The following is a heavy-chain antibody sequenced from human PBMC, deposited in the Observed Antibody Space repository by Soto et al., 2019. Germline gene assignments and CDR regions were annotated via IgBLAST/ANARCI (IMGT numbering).Heavy chain of an antibody. CDR3: VRQFTSYYFDY. D-gene: IGHD6-6*01. CDR2: IWYDGTNK. J-gene: IGHJ4*02. CDR1: GFTFNSYG. Sequence: QVQLVESGGGVVQPGRSLRLSCAASGFTFNSYGMHWVRQAPGKGLEWVAVIWYDGTNKYYTDSVKGRFTISRDDSESTLYLQMNSLRADDTAVYYCVRQFTSYYFDYWGQGMLVTVSS. V-gene: IGHV3-33*01.